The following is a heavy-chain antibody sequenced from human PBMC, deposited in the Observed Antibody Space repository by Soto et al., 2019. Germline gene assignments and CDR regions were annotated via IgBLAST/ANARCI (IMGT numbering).Heavy chain of an antibody. J-gene: IGHJ4*02. D-gene: IGHD1-20*01. Sequence: SETLSLTCPVSGCYVSSGVYYWSWIRQPPGKGLEWIGYIYYSETTNYNPSLKSRVTISVDTSKNQFSLKLNSVTAADTAVYYCASYNWNDDGDYWGQGTLVTVS. CDR2: IYYSETT. V-gene: IGHV4-61*08. CDR3: ASYNWNDDGDY. CDR1: GCYVSSGVYY.